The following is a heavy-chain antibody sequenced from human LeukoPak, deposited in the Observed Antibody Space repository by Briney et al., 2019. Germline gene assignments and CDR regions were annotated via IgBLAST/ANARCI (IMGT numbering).Heavy chain of an antibody. V-gene: IGHV3-21*01. CDR2: ISSSSSYI. CDR1: GFTFSSYS. D-gene: IGHD6-19*01. CDR3: AREGVAVADWTLYYFDY. Sequence: GGSLRLCCAASGFTFSSYSMNWVRQAAGKGLEWVSSISSSSSYIYYADSVKGRFTISRVNAKNSLYLQMNSLRAEDTAVYYCAREGVAVADWTLYYFDYWGQGTLVTVSS. J-gene: IGHJ4*02.